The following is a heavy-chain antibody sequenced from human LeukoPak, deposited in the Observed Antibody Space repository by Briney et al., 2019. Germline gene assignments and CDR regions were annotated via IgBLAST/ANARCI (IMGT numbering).Heavy chain of an antibody. Sequence: SETLSLTCTVSGGSISSYYWSWIRQPAGKGLEWIGRIYTSGSTNYNPSLKSRVTMSVDTSKNQFSLKLSSVTAADTAVYYCARNPYQPLLYPNYYYYMDVWGKGTTVTVSS. D-gene: IGHD2-2*02. CDR3: ARNPYQPLLYPNYYYYMDV. J-gene: IGHJ6*03. CDR2: IYTSGST. CDR1: GGSISSYY. V-gene: IGHV4-4*07.